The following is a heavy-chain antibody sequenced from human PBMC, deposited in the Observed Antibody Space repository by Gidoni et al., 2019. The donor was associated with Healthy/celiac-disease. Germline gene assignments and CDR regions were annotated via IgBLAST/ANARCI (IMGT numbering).Heavy chain of an antibody. D-gene: IGHD1-26*01. J-gene: IGHJ4*02. CDR1: RYSFTSDW. CDR2: IYHGDSET. Sequence: EVQLVQSGAEVTQPGESLKISCQGSRYSFTSDWIGWVRQMPGKGLEWMGIIYHGDSETRYSPSFQGQVTSSADKSISTAYLQWSSLKASDTAMYYCARSGVNGGSYDFDYWGQGTLVTVSS. CDR3: ARSGVNGGSYDFDY. V-gene: IGHV5-51*01.